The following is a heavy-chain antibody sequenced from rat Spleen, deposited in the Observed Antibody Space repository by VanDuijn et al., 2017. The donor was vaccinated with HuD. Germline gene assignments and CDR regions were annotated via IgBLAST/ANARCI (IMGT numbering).Heavy chain of an antibody. D-gene: IGHD4-3*01. CDR1: GFTFSDFY. J-gene: IGHJ3*01. Sequence: EVQLVESDGGLVQPGRSLKLSCAASGFTFSDFYMAWVRQAPTKGLEWVATISFDASTTYYRDSVKGRFTISRDNARSTLYLQMDSLRSEDTATYYCTRDGVRGFAYWGQGTLVTVSS. CDR2: ISFDASTT. CDR3: TRDGVRGFAY. V-gene: IGHV5-20*01.